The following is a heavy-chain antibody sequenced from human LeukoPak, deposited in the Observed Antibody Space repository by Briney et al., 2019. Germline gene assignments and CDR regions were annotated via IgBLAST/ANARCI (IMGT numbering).Heavy chain of an antibody. CDR1: GFTFSSYA. V-gene: IGHV3-23*01. Sequence: GGSLRLSCAASGFTFSSYAMSWVRQAPGKGLEWVSAISGSGGSTYYADSVKGRFTISRDNSKNTLYLQMNSLRAEDTAVYYCAKDQGGPAVAGPITYWYFDLWGRGTLVTVSS. CDR3: AKDQGGPAVAGPITYWYFDL. D-gene: IGHD6-19*01. J-gene: IGHJ2*01. CDR2: ISGSGGST.